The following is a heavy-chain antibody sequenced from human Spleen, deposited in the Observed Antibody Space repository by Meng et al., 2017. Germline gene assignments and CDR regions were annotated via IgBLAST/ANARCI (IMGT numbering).Heavy chain of an antibody. CDR3: GRYVRSLEGDSGYDLGIDF. J-gene: IGHJ4*01. V-gene: IGHV4-61*01. CDR2: IYYTGST. D-gene: IGHD5-12*01. Sequence: SETLSLTCTVSGGSVSGGSYYWTWIRQPPGKVLEWIGYIYYTGSTNYNPSLKSRVTLSVDTSKNQFSLKLRSVTAADTAVYYCGRYVRSLEGDSGYDLGIDFWGHGTLVTVSS. CDR1: GGSVSGGSYY.